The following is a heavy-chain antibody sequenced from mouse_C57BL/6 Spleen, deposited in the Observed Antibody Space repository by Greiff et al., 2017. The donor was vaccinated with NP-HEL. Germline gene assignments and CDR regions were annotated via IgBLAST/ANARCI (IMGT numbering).Heavy chain of an antibody. J-gene: IGHJ2*01. V-gene: IGHV3-6*01. CDR3: SRYYYGSSYVCDY. CDR2: ISYDGRN. D-gene: IGHD1-1*01. Sequence: DVKLQESGPGLVKPSQSLSLTCSVTGYSITSGYYWNWIRQFPGNKLEWMGYISYDGRNNYNPSLNNRISITRDTSKNQFFLKLKSVTTEDTATYYCSRYYYGSSYVCDYWGQGTTRTGSS. CDR1: GYSITSGYY.